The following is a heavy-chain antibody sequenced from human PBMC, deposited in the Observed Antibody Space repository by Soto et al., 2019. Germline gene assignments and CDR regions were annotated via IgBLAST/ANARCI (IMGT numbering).Heavy chain of an antibody. CDR1: GGSVSNKTYY. D-gene: IGHD4-17*01. CDR3: ARTTAVPNTLRSRYFFDY. Sequence: NPSETLSLTCSVSGGSVSNKTYYWSWIRQPPGKRLAWIGYVYYSGTTNYNPSLKSRVTISVDLSKNQFSLRLSSVTTADTALYYCARTTAVPNTLRSRYFFDYWGQGTLVTVSS. V-gene: IGHV4-61*01. J-gene: IGHJ4*02. CDR2: VYYSGTT.